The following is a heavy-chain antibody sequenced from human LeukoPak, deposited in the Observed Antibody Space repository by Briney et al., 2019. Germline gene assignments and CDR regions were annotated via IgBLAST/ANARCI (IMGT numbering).Heavy chain of an antibody. Sequence: SQTLSLTCTVSGGSISSGSYYWSWIRQPAGKGLEWIGRIYISGSTNYNPSLKSRVTISVDTSKNQFSLKLSSVTAADTAVYYCARERGSLTGYLSIGYWGQGTQVTVSS. V-gene: IGHV4-61*02. CDR2: IYISGST. CDR3: ARERGSLTGYLSIGY. D-gene: IGHD3-9*01. CDR1: GGSISSGSYY. J-gene: IGHJ4*02.